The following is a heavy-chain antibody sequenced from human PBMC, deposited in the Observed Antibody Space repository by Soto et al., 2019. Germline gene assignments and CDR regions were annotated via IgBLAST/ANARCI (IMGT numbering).Heavy chain of an antibody. Sequence: EVQLLESGGGLVQPGGSLRLSCEASGFIFSNYAMSWVRQGPGKGLEWVSVIGGAAVSTDCADSVKGRCTVSRDDSKNTVYLQLDRLRDDDTAVDDCAKDSTSYNGIYDPFDIWGQGTMVTVSS. CDR1: GFIFSNYA. CDR3: AKDSTSYNGIYDPFDI. V-gene: IGHV3-23*01. CDR2: IGGAAVST. J-gene: IGHJ3*02. D-gene: IGHD1-1*01.